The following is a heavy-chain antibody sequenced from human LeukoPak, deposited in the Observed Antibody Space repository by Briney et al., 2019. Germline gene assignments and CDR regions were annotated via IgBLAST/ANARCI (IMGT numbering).Heavy chain of an antibody. D-gene: IGHD3-22*01. CDR2: IIPIFGTA. J-gene: IGHJ4*02. CDR3: ARDPRASYYYDSSGYYSGFDY. CDR1: GGTFSSYA. V-gene: IGHV1-69*13. Sequence: ASVKVSCKAPGGTFSSYAISWVRQAPGQGLEWMGGIIPIFGTANYAQKFQGRVTITADESTSTAYMELSSLKSEDTAVYYCARDPRASYYYDSSGYYSGFDYWGQGTLVTVSS.